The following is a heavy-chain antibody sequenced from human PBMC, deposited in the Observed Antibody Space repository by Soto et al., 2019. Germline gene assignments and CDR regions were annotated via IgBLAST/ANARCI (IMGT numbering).Heavy chain of an antibody. CDR1: TSTFTRYW. Sequence: EVQLVESGGGLVQPGGSLRLSCAASTSTFTRYWMSWVRQAPGKGLVWVANINQDGSEKYYVDSVKGRFTISRDNARNSLSLQMNSLRAEDTAVYYCARYWDGYTSPFGYWGQGALVTVFS. CDR3: ARYWDGYTSPFGY. V-gene: IGHV3-7*05. J-gene: IGHJ4*02. CDR2: INQDGSEK. D-gene: IGHD3-16*01.